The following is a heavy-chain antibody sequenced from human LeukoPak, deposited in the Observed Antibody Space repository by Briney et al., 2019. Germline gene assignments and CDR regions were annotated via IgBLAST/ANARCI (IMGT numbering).Heavy chain of an antibody. CDR3: AKDFYSSDWYEGGWFDP. CDR1: GFSFSQYS. J-gene: IGHJ5*02. V-gene: IGHV3-21*04. Sequence: GGSLRLSCAGSGFSFSQYSMNWVRQAPGEGLEWLSSISTSSSYIYYADSVKGRFTISRDNAKNSLYLQMNSLRAEDTALYYCAKDFYSSDWYEGGWFDPWGQGTLVTVSS. D-gene: IGHD6-19*01. CDR2: ISTSSSYI.